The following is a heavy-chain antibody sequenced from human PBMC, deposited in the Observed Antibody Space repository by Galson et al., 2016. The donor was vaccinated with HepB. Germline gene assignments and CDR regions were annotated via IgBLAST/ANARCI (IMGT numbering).Heavy chain of an antibody. CDR1: GGSISRSSDY. J-gene: IGHJ4*02. V-gene: IGHV4-31*03. CDR2: IYHSGST. CDR3: ARDRSSGSGSFGY. Sequence: LSLTCSVSGGSISRSSDYWSWIRQHPGKGLEWIGYIYHSGSTYYNPSLKSRVTISVDTSKNQFSLKLSSVTAADTAVYFCARDRSSGSGSFGYWGQGTLVTVSS. D-gene: IGHD3-10*01.